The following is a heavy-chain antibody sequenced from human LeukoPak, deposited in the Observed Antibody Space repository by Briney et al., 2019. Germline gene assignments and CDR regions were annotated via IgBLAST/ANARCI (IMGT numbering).Heavy chain of an antibody. Sequence: GGSLRLSCAASGFTFSSYEMNWVRQAPGKGLEWVSYISSSGSTIYYADSVKGRFTISRDNAKNSLYLQMNSLRAEDTALYYCARGLEGSGSYYNGYFDYWGQGTLVTVSS. D-gene: IGHD3-10*01. J-gene: IGHJ4*02. CDR2: ISSSGSTI. V-gene: IGHV3-48*03. CDR3: ARGLEGSGSYYNGYFDY. CDR1: GFTFSSYE.